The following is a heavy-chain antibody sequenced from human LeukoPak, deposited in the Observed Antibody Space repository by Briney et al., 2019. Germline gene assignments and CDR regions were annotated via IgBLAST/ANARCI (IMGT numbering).Heavy chain of an antibody. CDR2: IYGGGST. Sequence: SGGSLTLSCGASGFTVNSNYMAWVRQAPGKGLEWVAFIYGGGSTHYSESVRGRFTTSRHNSNNTLYLQMGSLRPEDTGVYYCARDLRSCSGGECYEYKWFDPWGQGTLVTVSS. V-gene: IGHV3-53*04. CDR3: ARDLRSCSGGECYEYKWFDP. J-gene: IGHJ5*02. CDR1: GFTVNSNY. D-gene: IGHD2-21*01.